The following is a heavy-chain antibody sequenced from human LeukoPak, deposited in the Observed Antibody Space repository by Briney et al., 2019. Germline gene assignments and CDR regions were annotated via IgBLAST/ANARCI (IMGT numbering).Heavy chain of an antibody. CDR2: INHSGST. J-gene: IGHJ3*02. V-gene: IGHV4-34*01. Sequence: SETLSLTCAVYGGSFSGYYWSWTRQPPGKGLEWIGEINHSGSTNYNPSLKSRVTISVDTSKNQFSLKLSSVTAADTAVYYCARGLALKAFDIWGQGTMVTVSS. CDR1: GGSFSGYY. CDR3: ARGLALKAFDI.